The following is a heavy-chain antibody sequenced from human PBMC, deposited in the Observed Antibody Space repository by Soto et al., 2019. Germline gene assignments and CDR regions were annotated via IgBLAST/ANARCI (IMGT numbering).Heavy chain of an antibody. Sequence: SETLSLTCTVSGGSISSYYWSWIRQPPGKGLEWIGYIYYSGSTNYNPSLKSRVTISVDTSKNQFSLKLSSVTAADTAVYYCAREDPIAYYFAYWGQGTLVTVSS. V-gene: IGHV4-59*01. D-gene: IGHD6-13*01. CDR2: IYYSGST. CDR3: AREDPIAYYFAY. CDR1: GGSISSYY. J-gene: IGHJ4*02.